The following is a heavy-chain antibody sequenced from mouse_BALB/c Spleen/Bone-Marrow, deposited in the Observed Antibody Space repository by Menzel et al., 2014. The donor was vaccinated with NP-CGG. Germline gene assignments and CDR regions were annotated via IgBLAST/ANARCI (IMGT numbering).Heavy chain of an antibody. CDR1: GFTFSDYY. D-gene: IGHD2-1*01. V-gene: IGHV5-4*02. J-gene: IGHJ3*01. CDR3: ARDGNYAY. Sequence: EVKVVESGGGLVKPGGSLKPSCAASGFTFSDYYMYWVRQTPEKRLEWVATISDGGSYTYYPDSVKGRFTISRDNAKNNLYLQMSSLKSEDTAMYYCARDGNYAYLGQGTLVTVSA. CDR2: ISDGGSYT.